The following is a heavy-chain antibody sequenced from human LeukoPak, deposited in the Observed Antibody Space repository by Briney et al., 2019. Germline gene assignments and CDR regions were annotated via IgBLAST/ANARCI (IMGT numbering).Heavy chain of an antibody. CDR3: ARSSGERNYDLSGSYYYYMDV. CDR1: GFTFSNAW. D-gene: IGHD3-3*01. J-gene: IGHJ6*03. CDR2: ISWNSGSI. V-gene: IGHV3-20*04. Sequence: GGSLRLSCAASGFTFSNAWMSWDRQSPGKGLELVSGISWNSGSIGYADSVKGRFTISRDNSKNTLYLQMNSLRAEDTAVYYCARSSGERNYDLSGSYYYYMDVWGKGTTVTVSS.